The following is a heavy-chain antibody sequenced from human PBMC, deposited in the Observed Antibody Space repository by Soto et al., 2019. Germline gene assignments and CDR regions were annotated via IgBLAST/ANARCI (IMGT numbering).Heavy chain of an antibody. V-gene: IGHV3-23*01. Sequence: EVQLLESGGGLVQPGGSLRLSCAASGFTFSSYAMSWVRQAPGKGLEWVSAISGSGGSTYYADSVKGRFTISRDNSKNTLDLQMNSLIAEDTAVYYCAKDRGIAARRFDYWGQGTLVTVSS. CDR3: AKDRGIAARRFDY. D-gene: IGHD6-6*01. CDR2: ISGSGGST. CDR1: GFTFSSYA. J-gene: IGHJ4*02.